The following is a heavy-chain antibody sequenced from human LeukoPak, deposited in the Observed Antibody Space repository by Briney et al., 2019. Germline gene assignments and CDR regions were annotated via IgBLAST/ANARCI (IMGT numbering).Heavy chain of an antibody. J-gene: IGHJ4*02. Sequence: ASVKVSCKASGYTFTGYYMHWVRQAPGQGLEWMGWINPNSGGTNYAQKLQGRVTMTTDTSTSTAYMELRSLRSDDTAVYYCARIPMVRGVTGTTLDYWGQGTLVTVSS. CDR1: GYTFTGYY. CDR3: ARIPMVRGVTGTTLDY. CDR2: INPNSGGT. V-gene: IGHV1-2*02. D-gene: IGHD3-10*01.